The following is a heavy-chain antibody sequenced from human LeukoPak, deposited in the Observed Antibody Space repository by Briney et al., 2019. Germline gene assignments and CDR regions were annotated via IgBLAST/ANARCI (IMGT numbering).Heavy chain of an antibody. CDR3: AKFDKMAPTKAYDAFDI. Sequence: PGRSLRLSCAASGFTFSSYGIHWVRQAPGKGLEWVAFIRYDGSNKYYADSVKGRFTISRDNSKNTLYLQMNSLRAEDTAVYYCAKFDKMAPTKAYDAFDIWGQGTMVTVSS. D-gene: IGHD5-24*01. J-gene: IGHJ3*02. CDR1: GFTFSSYG. V-gene: IGHV3-30*02. CDR2: IRYDGSNK.